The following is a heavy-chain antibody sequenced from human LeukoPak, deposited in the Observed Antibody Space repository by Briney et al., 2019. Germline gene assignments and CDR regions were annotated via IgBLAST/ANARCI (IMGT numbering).Heavy chain of an antibody. D-gene: IGHD4-17*01. CDR3: AKLEPHDYGDYLPIDPPYYFDY. CDR1: GFTFSSYA. CDR2: ISGSGGST. V-gene: IGHV3-23*01. Sequence: PGGSLRLSCAASGFTFSSYAMSWVRQAPGKGLEWVSAISGSGGSTYYADSVKGRFTISRDNSKNTLYLQMNSLRAEDTAVYYCAKLEPHDYGDYLPIDPPYYFDYWGQGTLVTVSS. J-gene: IGHJ4*02.